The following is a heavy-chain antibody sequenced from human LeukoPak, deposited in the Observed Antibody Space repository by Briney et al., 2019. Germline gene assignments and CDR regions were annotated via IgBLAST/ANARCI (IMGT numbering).Heavy chain of an antibody. J-gene: IGHJ6*03. Sequence: GGSLRLSCASSGFTFSSYVMTWVRQAPGKGLGWVSSIGSSDGGTYYADSVKGRFTISRDNSNNMLYLQMNSLRAEDTAVYFCAKDYRHGDYYHYMDVWGKGTTVTVSS. CDR3: AKDYRHGDYYHYMDV. CDR1: GFTFSSYV. D-gene: IGHD3-16*02. CDR2: IGSSDGGT. V-gene: IGHV3-23*01.